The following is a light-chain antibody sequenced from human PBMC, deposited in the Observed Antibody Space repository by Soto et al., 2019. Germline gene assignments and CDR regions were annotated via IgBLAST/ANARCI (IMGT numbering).Light chain of an antibody. J-gene: IGKJ1*01. CDR1: QSVTTGY. Sequence: ENVLTQSPDILYVYPGEGATLSCRASQSVTTGYLAWYQQKPGQAPRILIYGTSSRATGVPDKFPASGSATDFTLTIRRREHEDFAAYYCQEFGDSLWTCGHGTRVDLK. CDR3: QEFGDSLWT. CDR2: GTS. V-gene: IGKV3-20*01.